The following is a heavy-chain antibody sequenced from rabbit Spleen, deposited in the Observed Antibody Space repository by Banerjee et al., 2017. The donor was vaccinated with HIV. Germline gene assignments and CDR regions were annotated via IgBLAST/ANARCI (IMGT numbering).Heavy chain of an antibody. V-gene: IGHV1S45*01. CDR1: GFSFSNKAV. J-gene: IGHJ4*01. CDR2: INAVTGKA. D-gene: IGHD1-1*01. Sequence: QEQLVESGGGLVKPGASLTLTCKASGFSFSNKAVMCWVRQAPGKGLQWIACINAVTGKAVYATWAKGRFTFSKTSSTTVTLRMTSLTAADRAAYFCARDLVGVIGWNFNFWGPGTLVTVS. CDR3: ARDLVGVIGWNFNF.